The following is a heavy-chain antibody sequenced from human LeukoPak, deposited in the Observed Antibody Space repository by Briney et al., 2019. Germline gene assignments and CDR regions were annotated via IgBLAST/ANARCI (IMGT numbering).Heavy chain of an antibody. Sequence: PGGSLRLSCAASGFTFSNYAMNWVRQAPGKGLEWVSAVSSSGDNTYYADSVKGRFTISRDNSKNTLYLLLSSLRAEDTAVYYCAKGKSWFFDYWGQGTLVTVSS. CDR2: VSSSGDNT. D-gene: IGHD3-9*01. V-gene: IGHV3-23*01. J-gene: IGHJ4*02. CDR3: AKGKSWFFDY. CDR1: GFTFSNYA.